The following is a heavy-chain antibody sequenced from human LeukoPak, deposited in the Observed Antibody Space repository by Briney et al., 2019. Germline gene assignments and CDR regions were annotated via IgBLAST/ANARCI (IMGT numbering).Heavy chain of an antibody. D-gene: IGHD3-3*01. J-gene: IGHJ6*02. CDR1: GFTFSSYA. V-gene: IGHV3-30-3*01. CDR2: ISYDGSNK. Sequence: GGSLRLSCAASGFTFSSYAMHWVRQAPGKGLEWAAVISYDGSNKYYADSVKGRFTISRDNSKNTLYLQMNSLRAEDTAVYYCARDQEENYDFWSGYYTTGYYGMDVWGQGTTVTVSS. CDR3: ARDQEENYDFWSGYYTTGYYGMDV.